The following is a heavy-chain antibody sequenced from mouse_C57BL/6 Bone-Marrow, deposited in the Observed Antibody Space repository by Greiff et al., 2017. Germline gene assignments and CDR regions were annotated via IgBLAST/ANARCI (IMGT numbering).Heavy chain of an antibody. V-gene: IGHV1-66*01. D-gene: IGHD2-3*01. CDR2: IYPGSGNT. Sequence: LVESGPELVKPGASVKISCKASGYSFTSYYIHWVKQRPGQGLEWIGWIYPGSGNTKYNEKFKGKATLTADTSSSTAYMQLSSLTSEDSAVYYCARGLLFYAMDYWGQGTSVTVSS. J-gene: IGHJ4*01. CDR3: ARGLLFYAMDY. CDR1: GYSFTSYY.